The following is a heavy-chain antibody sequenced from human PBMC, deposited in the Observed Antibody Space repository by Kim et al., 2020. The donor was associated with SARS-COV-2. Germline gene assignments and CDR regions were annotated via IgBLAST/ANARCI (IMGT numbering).Heavy chain of an antibody. D-gene: IGHD2-2*02. J-gene: IGHJ4*02. CDR3: ASGICSSTSCYTTKNFDY. Sequence: SVKVSCKASGGTFSSYAISWVRQAPGQGLEWMGRIIPILGIANYAQKFQGRVTITADKSTSTAYMELSSLRSEDTAVYYCASGICSSTSCYTTKNFDYWGQGTLVTVSS. CDR2: IIPILGIA. V-gene: IGHV1-69*04. CDR1: GGTFSSYA.